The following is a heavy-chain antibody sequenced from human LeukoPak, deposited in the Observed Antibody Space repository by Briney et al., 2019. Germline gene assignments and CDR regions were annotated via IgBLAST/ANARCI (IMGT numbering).Heavy chain of an antibody. D-gene: IGHD6-19*01. CDR2: IYYSGST. Sequence: SETLSLTCTVSGGSISSYYWSWIRQPPGKGLEWIGYIYYSGSTNYYPSLKSRVTISIDTSKNQFSLKLSSVTAADTAVYYCARLSSGWYGNWFDPWGQGTLVTVSS. V-gene: IGHV4-59*01. J-gene: IGHJ5*02. CDR1: GGSISSYY. CDR3: ARLSSGWYGNWFDP.